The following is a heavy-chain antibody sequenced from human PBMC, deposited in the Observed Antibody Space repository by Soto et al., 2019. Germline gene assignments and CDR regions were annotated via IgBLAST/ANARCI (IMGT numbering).Heavy chain of an antibody. Sequence: QVQLVESGGGLGKPGGSLRLSCAASGFTFSDYYVSWIRQAPGKGLEWVSYISSSSSYTNYADSVKGRFTISRDNAKNSLYLQMNSLRAEDTAVYYCARGSIAAGGLFDYWGQGTLVTVSS. V-gene: IGHV3-11*06. CDR2: ISSSSSYT. CDR3: ARGSIAAGGLFDY. CDR1: GFTFSDYY. D-gene: IGHD6-6*01. J-gene: IGHJ4*02.